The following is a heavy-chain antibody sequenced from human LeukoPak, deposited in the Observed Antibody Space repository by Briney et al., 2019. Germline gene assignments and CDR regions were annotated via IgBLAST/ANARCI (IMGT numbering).Heavy chain of an antibody. V-gene: IGHV3-30-3*01. CDR2: ISFDGSSK. D-gene: IGHD6-19*01. J-gene: IGHJ4*02. CDR1: GFTFSSYA. Sequence: GRSLRLSCAASGFTFSSYAMHWVRQAPGKGLEWVAVISFDGSSKYYADSVKGRFTISRDNSKNTLFLQMNSLRAEDTAVYYCAKDSLVGGWLVGYSFDSWGQGTLVTVSS. CDR3: AKDSLVGGWLVGYSFDS.